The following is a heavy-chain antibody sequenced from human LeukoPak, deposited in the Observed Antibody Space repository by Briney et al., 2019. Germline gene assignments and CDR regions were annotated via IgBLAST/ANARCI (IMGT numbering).Heavy chain of an antibody. CDR1: GFTFSNYA. CDR2: ISAGSGSST. D-gene: IGHD6-19*01. CDR3: AKGSSSGWPYFFDY. J-gene: IGHJ4*02. Sequence: GGSLRLSCAASGFTFSNYAMSWVRQAPGKGLEWFSAISAGSGSSTYYADAVKGRFTISRDNSKTTLYLEMNSLRPEDTAVYYCAKGSSSGWPYFFDYWGQGTLVTVPS. V-gene: IGHV3-23*01.